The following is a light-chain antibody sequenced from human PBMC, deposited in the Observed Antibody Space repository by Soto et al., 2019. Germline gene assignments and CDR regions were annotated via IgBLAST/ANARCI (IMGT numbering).Light chain of an antibody. V-gene: IGLV2-14*01. J-gene: IGLJ1*01. CDR1: SNDIGAYNY. CDR2: GVR. Sequence: QSVLTQPTSVSGSAGQSITISCTGNSNDIGAYNYVSWYQQHPGKAPRLLIHGVRNRPPGISSRFSASKSGLTASLTISGLLPEDEADYFCSSFTTARLYVFGRGTKVTVL. CDR3: SSFTTARLYV.